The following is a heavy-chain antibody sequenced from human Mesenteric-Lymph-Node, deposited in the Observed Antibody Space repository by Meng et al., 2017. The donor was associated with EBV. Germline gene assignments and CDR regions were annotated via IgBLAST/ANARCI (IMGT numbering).Heavy chain of an antibody. CDR2: INPYNGNT. CDR1: GYTFTNNG. Sequence: QVLLVQSGAEVKKPGXSVKVSCKASGYTFTNNGISWVRQAPGQGLEWMGWINPYNGNTNYAQRFQGRITVSTDSSTNTASMELRSLRSDDTAVYYCARERLDRSLVYWGQGTLVTVSS. D-gene: IGHD1-1*01. V-gene: IGHV1-18*01. CDR3: ARERLDRSLVY. J-gene: IGHJ4*02.